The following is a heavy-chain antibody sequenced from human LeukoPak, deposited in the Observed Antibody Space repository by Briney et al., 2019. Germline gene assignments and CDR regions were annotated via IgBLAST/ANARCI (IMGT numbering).Heavy chain of an antibody. CDR1: GFTFSSPA. CDR3: ARDLARSNDAFDI. D-gene: IGHD1-26*01. V-gene: IGHV3-23*01. Sequence: GGSLRLSCAASGFTFSSPAMTWVRQAPGKGLEWVSSISATGDSTFYADSVKGRFTISRDNAKNSLYLQMNSLRAEDTAVYYCARDLARSNDAFDIWGQGTMVTVSS. J-gene: IGHJ3*02. CDR2: ISATGDST.